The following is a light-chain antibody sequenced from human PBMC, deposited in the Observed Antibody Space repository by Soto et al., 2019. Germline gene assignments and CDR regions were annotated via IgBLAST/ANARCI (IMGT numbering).Light chain of an antibody. CDR2: AAS. CDR3: QQANSFPLT. Sequence: DIQMTQSPSSFSASXXDRVXITCPASQGISSYLAWYQQKPGKAPQXXLYAASSLQRGVPSRFSGSGSGSDFTLTISSLQPEDFATYYCQQANSFPLTFGGGTKVDIK. J-gene: IGKJ4*01. V-gene: IGKV1-12*01. CDR1: QGISSY.